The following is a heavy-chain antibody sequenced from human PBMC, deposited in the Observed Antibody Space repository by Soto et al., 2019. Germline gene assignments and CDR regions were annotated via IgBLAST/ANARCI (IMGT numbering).Heavy chain of an antibody. J-gene: IGHJ4*02. CDR1: GGSISSGGYY. CDR2: IYYSGST. CDR3: ARGRSAFYFDY. V-gene: IGHV4-31*03. Sequence: SETLSLTCTVSGGSISSGGYYWSWIRQHPGKGLEWIGYIYYSGSTYYNPSLKSRVTISVDTSKNQFSLKLSSVTAADTAVYYCARGRSAFYFDYWGQGTLVTVSS.